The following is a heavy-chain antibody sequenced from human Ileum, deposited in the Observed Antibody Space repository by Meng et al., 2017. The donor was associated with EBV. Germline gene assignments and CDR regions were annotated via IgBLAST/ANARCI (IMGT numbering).Heavy chain of an antibody. CDR1: GGSITNSDYF. D-gene: IGHD6-19*01. CDR2: FYYRETT. J-gene: IGHJ4*02. V-gene: IGHV4-39*02. Sequence: QLQLQESGPGLVKPSETLSLTCTVSGGSITNSDYFCVCIRQPPGKGLEWIGIFYYRETTYYNPSLKSRVIVSIDTSKNHFSLKLNSVTAADTAVFYCARGGGRYLYWGQGTLVNVSS. CDR3: ARGGGRYLY.